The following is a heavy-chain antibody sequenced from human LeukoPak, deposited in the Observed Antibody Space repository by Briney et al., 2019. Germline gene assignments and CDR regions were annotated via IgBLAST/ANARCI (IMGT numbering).Heavy chain of an antibody. D-gene: IGHD3-22*01. CDR2: IKQDGSDK. CDR3: ARDRYGSSWGLCYFDY. V-gene: IGHV3-7*04. Sequence: GGSLRLSCALSRFTPTTFWMTRVGQAPGKGLEWVANIKQDGSDKYYVDSVKGRFTISRDNAKHSLYLQMNSLSAEDTGVYYCARDRYGSSWGLCYFDYWGQGNLVTVSS. J-gene: IGHJ4*02. CDR1: RFTPTTFW.